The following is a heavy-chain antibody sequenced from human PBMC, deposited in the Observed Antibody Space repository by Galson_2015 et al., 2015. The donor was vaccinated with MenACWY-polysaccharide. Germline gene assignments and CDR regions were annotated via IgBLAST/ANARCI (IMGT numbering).Heavy chain of an antibody. V-gene: IGHV1-8*01. CDR2: MNPNSGST. CDR3: ARGGKYYYDSSGYLIWFDP. CDR1: GYTFTSYD. J-gene: IGHJ5*02. Sequence: SVKVSCKASGYTFTSYDINWVRQTTGHGLEWMGWMNPNSGSTGYAQKFQGRVTMTRNTSISIAYMDLSSLRSEDTAVYYCARGGKYYYDSSGYLIWFDPWGKGTLVTVSP. D-gene: IGHD3-22*01.